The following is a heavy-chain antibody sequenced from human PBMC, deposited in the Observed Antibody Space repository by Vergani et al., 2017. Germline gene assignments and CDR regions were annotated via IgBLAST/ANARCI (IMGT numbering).Heavy chain of an antibody. CDR2: ISYDGSNK. CDR1: GFTFSSYG. V-gene: IGHV3-30*18. CDR3: AKVTDFWSGYYSTVDD. J-gene: IGHJ4*02. D-gene: IGHD3-3*01. Sequence: QVQLVESGGGVVQPGRSLRLSCAASGFTFSSYGMHWVRQAPGKGLEWVAVISYDGSNKYYADSVKGRFTISRDNSKNTLYLQMNSLRAEDTAVYYCAKVTDFWSGYYSTVDDWGQGTLVTVYS.